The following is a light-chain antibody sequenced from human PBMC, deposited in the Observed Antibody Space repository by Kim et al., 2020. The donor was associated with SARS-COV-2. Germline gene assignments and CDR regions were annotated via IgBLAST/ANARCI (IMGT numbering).Light chain of an antibody. Sequence: VLTQSPGTLSLSPGERATLSCRASQTIRSTHLAWYQQKSGQAPMLLIYGASTRATGIPERFSGSGSGADFTLTVTRLEPEDSAVYYCQHYDSSPLIFGGGTKVDIK. CDR2: GAS. V-gene: IGKV3-20*01. J-gene: IGKJ4*01. CDR3: QHYDSSPLI. CDR1: QTIRSTH.